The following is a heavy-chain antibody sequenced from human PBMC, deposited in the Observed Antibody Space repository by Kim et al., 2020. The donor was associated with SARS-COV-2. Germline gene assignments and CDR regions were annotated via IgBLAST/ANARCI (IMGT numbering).Heavy chain of an antibody. CDR2: INHSGST. D-gene: IGHD4-17*01. CDR1: GGSFSGYY. V-gene: IGHV4-34*01. J-gene: IGHJ4*02. CDR3: ARDYAY. Sequence: SETLSLTCAVYGGSFSGYYWSWIRQPPGKGLEWIGEINHSGSTNYNPSLKSRVTISVDTSKNQFSLKLSSVTAADTAVYYCARDYAYWGQGTLVTVSS.